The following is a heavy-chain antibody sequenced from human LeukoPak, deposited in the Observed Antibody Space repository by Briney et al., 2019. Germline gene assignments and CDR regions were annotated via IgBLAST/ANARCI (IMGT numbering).Heavy chain of an antibody. Sequence: SETLSLTCTVSGGSIRSGDYYWSWIRQPPGKGLEWIGEIYHSGSTNYNPSLKSRVTISVDKSKNQFSLKLSSVTAADTAVYYCASSSSWYDYWGQGTLVTVSS. CDR3: ASSSSWYDY. V-gene: IGHV4-39*07. CDR2: IYHSGST. CDR1: GGSIRSGDYY. J-gene: IGHJ4*02. D-gene: IGHD6-13*01.